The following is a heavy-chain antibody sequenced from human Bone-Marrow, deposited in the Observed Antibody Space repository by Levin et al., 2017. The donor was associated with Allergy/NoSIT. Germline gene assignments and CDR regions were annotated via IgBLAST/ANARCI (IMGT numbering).Heavy chain of an antibody. D-gene: IGHD3-10*01. V-gene: IGHV3-33*01. CDR3: ARDGLYGSGSYNNWFDP. J-gene: IGHJ5*02. Sequence: GGSLRLSCAASGFNFDAYGMHWVRQAPGKGLEWVAFIWFDGSNKNYADSVKGRFTISRDSSKNTLYLQMNSLRVEDTAVYYCARDGLYGSGSYNNWFDPWGQGTLVTVSS. CDR2: IWFDGSNK. CDR1: GFNFDAYG.